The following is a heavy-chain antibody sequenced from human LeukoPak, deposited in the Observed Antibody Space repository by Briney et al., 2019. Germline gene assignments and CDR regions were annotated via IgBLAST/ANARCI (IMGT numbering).Heavy chain of an antibody. J-gene: IGHJ3*02. V-gene: IGHV5-51*01. CDR1: GYSFTSYW. D-gene: IGHD2-15*01. Sequence: ESLKISCKGYGYSFTSYWIGCVRQMPGKGLEWMGIIYPGDSDTRYSPSFQGQVTISADKSISTAYLQWSSLKASDTAMYYCARQVATDGFDIWGQGTMVTVSS. CDR3: ARQVATDGFDI. CDR2: IYPGDSDT.